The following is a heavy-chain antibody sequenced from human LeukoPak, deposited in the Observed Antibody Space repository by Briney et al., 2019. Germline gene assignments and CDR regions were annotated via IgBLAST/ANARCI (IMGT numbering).Heavy chain of an antibody. D-gene: IGHD3-22*01. CDR1: GFPFSSYE. J-gene: IGHJ4*02. Sequence: GSLRLSCAASGFPFSSYEMNWGRQAPGEGLGGVSYISSSGSTIYYADSVKGRFTISRDNSKNTLYLQMNSLRAEDTAVYYCAKVFRYYDSSGYYFEDYWGQGTLVTVSS. V-gene: IGHV3-48*03. CDR2: ISSSGSTI. CDR3: AKVFRYYDSSGYYFEDY.